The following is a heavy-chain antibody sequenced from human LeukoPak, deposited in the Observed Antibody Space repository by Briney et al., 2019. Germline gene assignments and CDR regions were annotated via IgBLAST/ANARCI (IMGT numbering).Heavy chain of an antibody. D-gene: IGHD5-24*01. CDR2: IRSDGSTK. CDR3: ARGRDGYNLVDAFDI. J-gene: IGHJ3*02. CDR1: GFTFSAYG. Sequence: GGSLRLSCAASGFTFSAYGMHWVRQAPGKGLEWVAFIRSDGSTKFNADSMKGRLTVSRDNSKNTLYLQMNSLRAEDTAVYYCARGRDGYNLVDAFDIWGQGIMVTVSS. V-gene: IGHV3-30*02.